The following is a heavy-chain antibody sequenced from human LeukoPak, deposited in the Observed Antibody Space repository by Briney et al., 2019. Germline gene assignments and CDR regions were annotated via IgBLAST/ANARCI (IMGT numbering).Heavy chain of an antibody. CDR3: ARSYYYDSSGYGFDY. CDR1: GGSISSYY. CDR2: IYYSGST. J-gene: IGHJ4*02. D-gene: IGHD3-22*01. Sequence: PSETLSLTCTVSGGSISSYYWSWIRQRPGKGLECIGYIYYSGSTNYNPSLKSRVTISVDTSKNQFSLKLSSVTAADTAVYYCARSYYYDSSGYGFDYWGQGTLVTVSS. V-gene: IGHV4-59*08.